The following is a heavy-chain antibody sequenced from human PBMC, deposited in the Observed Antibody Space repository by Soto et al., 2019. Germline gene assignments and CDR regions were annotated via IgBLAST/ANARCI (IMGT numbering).Heavy chain of an antibody. J-gene: IGHJ4*02. CDR2: INHSGST. Sequence: SETLSLTCAVYGGSFSGYYWSWIRQPPGKGLEWIGEINHSGSTNYNPSLKSRVTISVDTSKNQFSLKLSSVTAADTAVYYCARGGIMVATIKVPLDYWGQGTLVTVSS. D-gene: IGHD5-12*01. V-gene: IGHV4-34*01. CDR3: ARGGIMVATIKVPLDY. CDR1: GGSFSGYY.